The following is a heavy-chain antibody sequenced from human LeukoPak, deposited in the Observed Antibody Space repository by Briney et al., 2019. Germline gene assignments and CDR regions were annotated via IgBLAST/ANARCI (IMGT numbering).Heavy chain of an antibody. CDR2: ISYDGSNK. CDR3: ARVYSSGWYEDY. J-gene: IGHJ4*02. V-gene: IGHV3-30-3*01. Sequence: PGRSLRLSCAASGFTSSSYAMHWVRQAPGKGLEWVAVISYDGSNKYYADSVKGRFTISRDNSKNTLYLQMNSLRAEDTAVYYCARVYSSGWYEDYWGQGTLVTVSS. CDR1: GFTSSSYA. D-gene: IGHD6-19*01.